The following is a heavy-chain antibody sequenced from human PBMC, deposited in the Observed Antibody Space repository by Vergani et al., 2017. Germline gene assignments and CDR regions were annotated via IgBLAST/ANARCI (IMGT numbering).Heavy chain of an antibody. D-gene: IGHD3-10*01. Sequence: EVQLVESGGGLVQPGGSLRLSCAASGFTFSSYAMHWVRQAPGKGLEYVSAISSNGGSTYYANSVKGIFTISRDNSKNTLYLQMGSLRAEDMAVYYCARVSRGLFDYWGQGTLVTVSS. V-gene: IGHV3-64*01. CDR3: ARVSRGLFDY. CDR1: GFTFSSYA. CDR2: ISSNGGST. J-gene: IGHJ4*02.